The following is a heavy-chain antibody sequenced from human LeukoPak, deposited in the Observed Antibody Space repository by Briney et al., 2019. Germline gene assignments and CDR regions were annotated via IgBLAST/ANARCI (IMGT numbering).Heavy chain of an antibody. Sequence: GESLKISCKGSGYSFSTHWIGWVRQMPGKGLEWLGVIYAGDFDTRYSPSFQGQVTISADKSISTAYLQWSSLKASDTAMYYCARRDATLGWFDPWGQGTLVTVSS. V-gene: IGHV5-51*01. J-gene: IGHJ5*02. CDR3: ARRDATLGWFDP. CDR1: GYSFSTHW. CDR2: IYAGDFDT.